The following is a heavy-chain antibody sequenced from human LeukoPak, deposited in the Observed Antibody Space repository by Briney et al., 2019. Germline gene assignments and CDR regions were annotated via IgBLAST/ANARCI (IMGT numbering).Heavy chain of an antibody. CDR3: ARGSYYDFWSGPTDGMDV. D-gene: IGHD3-3*01. CDR1: GFTVSSNY. J-gene: IGHJ6*02. CDR2: IYSGGST. V-gene: IGHV3-53*01. Sequence: GGSLRLSCAASGFTVSSNYMSWVRQAPGKGLEWVSVIYSGGSTYYADSVKGRFTISRDNSKNTLYLQMNSLRAEDTAVYYCARGSYYDFWSGPTDGMDVWGQGTTVTVSS.